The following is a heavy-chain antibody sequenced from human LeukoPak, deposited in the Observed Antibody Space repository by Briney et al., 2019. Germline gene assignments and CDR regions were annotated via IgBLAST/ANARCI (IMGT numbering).Heavy chain of an antibody. V-gene: IGHV4-59*12. D-gene: IGHD3-3*01. CDR1: GGSISSYY. Sequence: PSETLSLTCTVSGGSISSYYWSWIRQPPGKGLEWIGYIYHSGSTYYNPSLKSRVTISVDRSKNQFSLKLSSVTAADTAVYYCARAPQSDFWSGYSEEPFDYWGQGTLVTVSS. J-gene: IGHJ4*02. CDR3: ARAPQSDFWSGYSEEPFDY. CDR2: IYHSGST.